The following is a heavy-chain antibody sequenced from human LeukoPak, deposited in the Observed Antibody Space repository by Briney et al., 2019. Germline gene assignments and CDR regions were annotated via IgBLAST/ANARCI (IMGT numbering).Heavy chain of an antibody. D-gene: IGHD3-10*01. Sequence: GGSLRLSCAASGSTFSSYGMHWVRQAPGKGLEWVAFIRYDGSNKYYADSVKGRFTISRDNSKNTLYLQMNSLRAEDTAVYYCAKVRSYYYYYMDVWGKGTTVTISS. CDR2: IRYDGSNK. CDR1: GSTFSSYG. CDR3: AKVRSYYYYYMDV. J-gene: IGHJ6*03. V-gene: IGHV3-30*02.